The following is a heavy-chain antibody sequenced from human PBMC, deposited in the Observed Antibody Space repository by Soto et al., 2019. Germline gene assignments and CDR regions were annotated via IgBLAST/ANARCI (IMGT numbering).Heavy chain of an antibody. J-gene: IGHJ4*02. CDR3: ARGPRYDILTGYQPFDY. CDR1: GGTFSSYA. Sequence: GASVKVSCKASGGTFSSYAISWVRQAPGQGLEWMGGIIPIFGTANYAQKFQGRVTITADESTSTAYMELSSLRSEDTAVYYCARGPRYDILTGYQPFDYWGQGTLVTVSS. V-gene: IGHV1-69*13. CDR2: IIPIFGTA. D-gene: IGHD3-9*01.